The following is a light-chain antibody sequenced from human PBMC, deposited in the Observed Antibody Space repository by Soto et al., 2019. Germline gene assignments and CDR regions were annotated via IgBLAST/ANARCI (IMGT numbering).Light chain of an antibody. Sequence: DIQMTQSPSSLSASVGDRVTITCRESRGISSYLAWYQQQPRKVPKLLIYVASTLQSGVPSRFSGSGSGTDFTLTISTLQPEDVATYYCQKYNSAPWTFGQGTKVEIK. CDR2: VAS. J-gene: IGKJ1*01. V-gene: IGKV1-27*01. CDR3: QKYNSAPWT. CDR1: RGISSY.